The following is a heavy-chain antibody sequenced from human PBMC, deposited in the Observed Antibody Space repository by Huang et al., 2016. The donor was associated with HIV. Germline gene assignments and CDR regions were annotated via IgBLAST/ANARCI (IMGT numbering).Heavy chain of an antibody. V-gene: IGHV1-2*02. Sequence: QVQLVQSGAEVKKPGASVKVSCKASGYIFIGFYLHWVRQAPGQGLEWMGLINPNTGGTIYAQNFEDRVIMTRDTSITTAYMDLSRLKSDDTAVYYCTREAVRGIIVNFDYWGQGTLVTVSS. D-gene: IGHD3-10*01. CDR1: GYIFIGFY. CDR3: TREAVRGIIVNFDY. J-gene: IGHJ4*02. CDR2: INPNTGGT.